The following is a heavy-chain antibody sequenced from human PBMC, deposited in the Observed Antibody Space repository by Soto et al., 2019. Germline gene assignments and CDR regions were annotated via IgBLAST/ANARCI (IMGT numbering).Heavy chain of an antibody. CDR2: IRGSGSDT. CDR3: AKTGGNSGNYYYYGMDV. CDR1: GFTFRSYA. V-gene: IGHV3-23*01. D-gene: IGHD2-21*02. Sequence: GGSLRLSCAASGFTFRSYAMSWVRQAPGKGLEWVSSIRGSGSDTYYADSVKGRFTIYRNNSKNTLDLQMNSLRAEDTAVYYCAKTGGNSGNYYYYGMDVWGQGTTVTVSS. J-gene: IGHJ6*02.